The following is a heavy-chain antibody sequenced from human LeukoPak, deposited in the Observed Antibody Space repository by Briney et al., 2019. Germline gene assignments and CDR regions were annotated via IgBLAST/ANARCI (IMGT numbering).Heavy chain of an antibody. CDR1: GFTFSSYS. CDR2: ISSSSSTI. J-gene: IGHJ6*03. D-gene: IGHD6-13*01. V-gene: IGHV3-48*01. Sequence: GGSLRLSCAASGFTFSSYSMNWVRQAPGKGLEWVSYISSSSSTIYYADSVKGRFTISRDNAKNSLYLQMNSLRAEDTAVYYCARVVYSSSWSIYYYYYMDVWGKGTTVTVSS. CDR3: ARVVYSSSWSIYYYYYMDV.